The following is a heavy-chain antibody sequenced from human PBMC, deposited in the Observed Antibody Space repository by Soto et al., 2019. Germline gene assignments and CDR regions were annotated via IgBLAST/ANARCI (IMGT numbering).Heavy chain of an antibody. Sequence: PSETLSLTCAVYGGSFSGYYWSWIRQPPGKGLEWIGEINHSGSTSYNPSLKSRVTISVDTSKNQFSLKLSSVTAADTAVYYCARGARALSGIAAAGTGGWFDPWGQGTLVTVSS. CDR2: INHSGST. V-gene: IGHV4-34*01. CDR3: ARGARALSGIAAAGTGGWFDP. J-gene: IGHJ5*02. D-gene: IGHD6-13*01. CDR1: GGSFSGYY.